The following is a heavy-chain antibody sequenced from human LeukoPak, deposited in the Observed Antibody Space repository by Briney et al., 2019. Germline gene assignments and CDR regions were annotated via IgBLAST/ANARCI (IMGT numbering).Heavy chain of an antibody. CDR3: ARAYDSSGYSDFDY. D-gene: IGHD3-22*01. J-gene: IGHJ4*02. V-gene: IGHV1-18*01. CDR1: GYTFTSYG. Sequence: ASVKVSCKASGYTFTSYGISWVRQAPGQGLEWMGWISAYNGNINYAQKLQGRVTMTTDTSTSTAYMELRSLRSDDTAVYYCARAYDSSGYSDFDYWGQGTLVTVSS. CDR2: ISAYNGNI.